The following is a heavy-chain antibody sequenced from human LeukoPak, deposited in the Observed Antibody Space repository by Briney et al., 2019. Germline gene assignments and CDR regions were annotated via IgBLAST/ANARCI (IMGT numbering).Heavy chain of an antibody. CDR3: ARGPGREWLKWFDP. D-gene: IGHD3-3*01. V-gene: IGHV1-46*01. CDR2: INPSGGST. Sequence: ASVKVSCKASGGTFSSYAISWVRQAPGQGLEWMGIINPSGGSTSYAQKFQGRVTMTRDTSTSTVYMELSSLRSEDTAVYYCARGPGREWLKWFDPWGQGTLVTVSS. J-gene: IGHJ5*02. CDR1: GGTFSSYA.